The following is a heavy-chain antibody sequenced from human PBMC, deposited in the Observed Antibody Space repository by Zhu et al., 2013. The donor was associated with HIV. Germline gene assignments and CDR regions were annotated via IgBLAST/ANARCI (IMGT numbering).Heavy chain of an antibody. CDR3: ARERIAVAGTWENFDY. V-gene: IGHV1-69*01. J-gene: IGHJ4*02. CDR1: GVTFSSYA. Sequence: QVQLVQSGAEVKKPGSSVKVSCKASGVTFSSYAINWVRQAPGQGLEWMGGIIPLFGTANYAQKFKGRVTITADESTSTAYMDLSSLRSEDTAVYYCARERIAVAGTWENFDYWGQGTLVTVSS. D-gene: IGHD6-19*01. CDR2: IIPLFGTA.